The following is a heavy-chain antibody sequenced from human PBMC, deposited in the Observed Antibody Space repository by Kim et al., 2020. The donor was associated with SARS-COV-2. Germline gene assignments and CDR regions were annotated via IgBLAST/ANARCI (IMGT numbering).Heavy chain of an antibody. V-gene: IGHV3-53*01. Sequence: GGSLRLSCAASGFTVSSNYMSWVRQAPGKGLEWVSVIYSGGSTYYADSVKGRFTISRDNSKNTLYLQMNSLRAEDTAVYYCARSVSGSDTQDYGMDVWGQGTTVTVSS. CDR3: ARSVSGSDTQDYGMDV. D-gene: IGHD3-10*01. CDR2: IYSGGST. J-gene: IGHJ6*02. CDR1: GFTVSSNY.